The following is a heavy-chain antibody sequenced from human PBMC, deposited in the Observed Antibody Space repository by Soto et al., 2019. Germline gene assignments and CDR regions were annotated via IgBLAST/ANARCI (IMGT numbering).Heavy chain of an antibody. CDR1: GYAFTTYG. Sequence: QVHLVQSGAEVKKPGASVKVSCKGSGYAFTTYGLTWVRQAPGQGLEWMGWISAHNGNPNYAQKLQGRVTVTRDTSTSTAYMELRSLRSDDTAVYYCARGRYGDYWGQGALVTVSS. D-gene: IGHD1-1*01. V-gene: IGHV1-18*01. J-gene: IGHJ4*02. CDR2: ISAHNGNP. CDR3: ARGRYGDY.